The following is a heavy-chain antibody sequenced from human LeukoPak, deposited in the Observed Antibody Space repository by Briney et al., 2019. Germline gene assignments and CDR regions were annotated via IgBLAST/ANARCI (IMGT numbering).Heavy chain of an antibody. CDR1: GGSISSGGYS. J-gene: IGHJ4*02. D-gene: IGHD3-22*01. CDR3: ARSTGDSSGYYPGYYFDY. V-gene: IGHV4-30-2*01. CDR2: IYHSGST. Sequence: SETLSLTCAVSGGSISSGGYSWSWIRQPPGKGLEWIGYIYHSGSTYYNPSLKSRVTISVDRSKNQFSLKLSSVTAADTAVYYCARSTGDSSGYYPGYYFDYWGQGTLVTVFS.